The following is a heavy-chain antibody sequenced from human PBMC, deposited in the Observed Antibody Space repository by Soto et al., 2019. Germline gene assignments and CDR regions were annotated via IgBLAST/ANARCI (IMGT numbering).Heavy chain of an antibody. V-gene: IGHV2-5*01. CDR3: IYSRQLYDHHGLDA. D-gene: IGHD1-1*01. CDR1: VFSLIRGGVG. CDR2: IYWNEDR. J-gene: IGHJ6*02. Sequence: GATLVNRTQSLTLTCTLSVFSLIRGGVGVCCSRQPPGRSLEWLAVIYWNEDRRLSPSLESRLTITKDTSKHHVLLIMPNMDPVDTATSYCIYSRQLYDHHGLDAWGRGHKVTVSS.